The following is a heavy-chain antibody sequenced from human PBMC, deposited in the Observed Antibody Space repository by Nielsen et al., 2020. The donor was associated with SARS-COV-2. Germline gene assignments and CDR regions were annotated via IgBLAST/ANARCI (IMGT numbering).Heavy chain of an antibody. J-gene: IGHJ6*02. CDR3: ARVNRYYYYGMDV. V-gene: IGHV3-7*05. Sequence: GGSLRLSCAAPGFTFSSYWMSWVRQAPGKGLEWVANIKQDGSEKYYVDSVKGRFTISRDNAKNSLYLQMNSLRAEDTAVYYCARVNRYYYYGMDVWGQGTTVTVSS. CDR1: GFTFSSYW. CDR2: IKQDGSEK.